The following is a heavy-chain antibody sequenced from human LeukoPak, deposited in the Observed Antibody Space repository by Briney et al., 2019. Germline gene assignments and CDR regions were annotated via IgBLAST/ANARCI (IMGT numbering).Heavy chain of an antibody. CDR1: GFTFAMYD. Sequence: PGGSLRLSCSGSGFTFAMYDMYWVRQAPGKGLEWVAVVSPNGFDSHVGASVKGRFTISRDNTNNTLSLQMNGLTTEDTGVYFCVKGRRGSSYVHYFDSWGQGTLVTVSS. CDR3: VKGRRGSSYVHYFDS. J-gene: IGHJ4*02. CDR2: VSPNGFDS. D-gene: IGHD5-18*01. V-gene: IGHV3-30*18.